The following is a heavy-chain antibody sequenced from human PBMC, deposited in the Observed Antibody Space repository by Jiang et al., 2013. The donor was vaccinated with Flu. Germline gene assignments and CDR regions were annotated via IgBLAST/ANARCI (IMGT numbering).Heavy chain of an antibody. Sequence: SQTLSLTCAISGDSVSSNSAAWNWVRQSPSRGLEWLGRTYYRSKWYNDYAVSVKSRITINPDTSKNQFSLQLNSVTPEDTAVYYCAREGEMARISRCLDYWGQGTLVTVSS. CDR2: TYYRSKWYN. V-gene: IGHV6-1*01. CDR3: AREGEMARISRCLDY. J-gene: IGHJ4*02. CDR1: GDSVSSNSAA. D-gene: IGHD5-24*01.